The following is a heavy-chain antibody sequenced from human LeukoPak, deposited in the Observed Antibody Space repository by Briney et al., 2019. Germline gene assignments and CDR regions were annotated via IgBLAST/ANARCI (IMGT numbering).Heavy chain of an antibody. CDR2: ISSSSSYI. CDR3: ARDAVTTTGTGGPYYYYGMDV. V-gene: IGHV3-21*01. J-gene: IGHJ6*02. D-gene: IGHD1-1*01. Sequence: GGSLRLSCAASGFTFSSYSMNWVRQAPGKGLEWVSSISSSSSYIYYADSVKGRFTISRDNAKNSLYLQMNSLRAEDTAVYYCARDAVTTTGTGGPYYYYGMDVWGQGTTVTVSS. CDR1: GFTFSSYS.